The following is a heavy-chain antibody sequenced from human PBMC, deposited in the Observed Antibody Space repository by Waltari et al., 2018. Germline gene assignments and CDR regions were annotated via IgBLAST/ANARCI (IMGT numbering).Heavy chain of an antibody. CDR1: GGSISSYY. J-gene: IGHJ3*02. V-gene: IGHV4-59*01. CDR3: ARATRPDDAFDI. Sequence: QVQLQESGPGLVKPSETLSLTCTVSGGSISSYYWSWIRQPPGKGLEWIGYIYYSGSTNYNPSLKSRVTISVDTSKNQFSLKLSSVTAADTAVYYCARATRPDDAFDIWGRGTMVTVSS. CDR2: IYYSGST.